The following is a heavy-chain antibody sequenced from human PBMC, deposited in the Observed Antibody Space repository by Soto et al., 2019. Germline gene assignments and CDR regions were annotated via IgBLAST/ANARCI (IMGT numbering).Heavy chain of an antibody. CDR1: GGSISTGGYS. CDR3: VRHAQWIIRAY. Sequence: SETLSLTCAVSGGSISTGGYSWAWIRQPPGKALEWIGHTYHSGNPYYNPSLKSRVIISVDRSKNQFSLKLSSVTAADTAVYYCVRHAQWIIRAYWGQGSLVTVSS. CDR2: TYHSGNP. J-gene: IGHJ4*02. V-gene: IGHV4-30-2*01. D-gene: IGHD5-12*01.